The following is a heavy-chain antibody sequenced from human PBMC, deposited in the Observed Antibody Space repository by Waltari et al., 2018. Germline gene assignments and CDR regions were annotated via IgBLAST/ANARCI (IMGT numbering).Heavy chain of an antibody. CDR1: GDSMRGNYW. CDR2: IHRSGKT. D-gene: IGHD2-15*01. J-gene: IGHJ4*02. V-gene: IGHV4-4*02. CDR3: ARDRGRGLYLDS. Sequence: QVQLQESGPGLVQPSGTLSLTRAVSGDSMRGNYWWSWVRQSPGKGLEWIGQIHRSGKTNYNPSLESRVTVSMDTSNNQLSLKVTSATAADTAIYYCARDRGRGLYLDSWGQGTLVTVSP.